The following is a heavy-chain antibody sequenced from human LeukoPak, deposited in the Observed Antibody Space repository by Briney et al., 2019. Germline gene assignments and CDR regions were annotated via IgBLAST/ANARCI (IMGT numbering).Heavy chain of an antibody. CDR2: IIPIFGTA. D-gene: IGHD4-23*01. CDR3: ARVPAVVTAHAFDI. J-gene: IGHJ3*02. V-gene: IGHV1-69*13. Sequence: ASVKVSCKASGGTFSSYAISWVRQAPGQGLEWMGGIIPIFGTANYAQKFQGRVTITADESTSTAYMELSSLRSEDTAAYYCARVPAVVTAHAFDIWGQGTMVTVSS. CDR1: GGTFSSYA.